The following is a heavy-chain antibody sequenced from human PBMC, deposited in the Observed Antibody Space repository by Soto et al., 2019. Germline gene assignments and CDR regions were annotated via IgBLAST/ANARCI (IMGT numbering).Heavy chain of an antibody. J-gene: IGHJ6*03. CDR3: ARPTVTDYYYYYMDV. CDR1: GFTFSSYS. CDR2: ISSSSSYI. D-gene: IGHD4-4*01. V-gene: IGHV3-21*01. Sequence: GGSLRLSCAASGFTFSSYSMNWVRQAPGKGLEWVSSISSSSSYIYYADSVKGRFTISRDNAKNSLYLQMNSLRAEDTAVYYCARPTVTDYYYYYMDVWGKGTTVTVSS.